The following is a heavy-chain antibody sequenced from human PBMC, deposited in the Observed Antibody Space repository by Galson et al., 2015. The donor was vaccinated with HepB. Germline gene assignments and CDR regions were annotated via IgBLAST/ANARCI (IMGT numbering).Heavy chain of an antibody. Sequence: SLRLSCAASGFTFRTYTMNWVRQAPGKGLEWVSSISGSSSFIYYADSVKGRFTISRDNAKNSLYLQMNSLRAEDTAVYYCARDGRVSGSYIDYYYGMDVWGQGTTVTVSS. V-gene: IGHV3-21*01. CDR1: GFTFRTYT. J-gene: IGHJ6*02. CDR3: ARDGRVSGSYIDYYYGMDV. D-gene: IGHD1-26*01. CDR2: ISGSSSFI.